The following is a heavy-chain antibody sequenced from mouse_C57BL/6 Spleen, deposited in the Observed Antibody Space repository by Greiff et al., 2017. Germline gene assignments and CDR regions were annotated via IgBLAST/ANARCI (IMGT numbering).Heavy chain of an antibody. CDR1: GYTFTSYW. CDR3: ARGSSYNFDY. J-gene: IGHJ2*01. D-gene: IGHD1-1*01. Sequence: QVQLQQPGAELVMPGASVKLSCKASGYTFTSYWMHWVKQRPGQGLEWIGEIDPSASYTNYNQKFKGKSTLTVDKSSSTAYTQLSSLTSEDSAVYYCARGSSYNFDYWGQGTTLTDSS. V-gene: IGHV1-69*01. CDR2: IDPSASYT.